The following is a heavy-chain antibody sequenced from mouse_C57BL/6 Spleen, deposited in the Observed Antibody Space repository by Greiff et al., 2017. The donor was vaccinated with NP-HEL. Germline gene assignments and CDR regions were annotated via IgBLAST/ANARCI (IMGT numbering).Heavy chain of an antibody. D-gene: IGHD2-4*01. CDR1: GYAFSSSW. Sequence: VQLQQSGPELVKPGASVKISCKASGYAFSSSWMNWVKQRPGKGLEWIGRIYPGDGDTNYNGKFKGKATLTADKSSSTAYMQLSSLTSEDSAVYFCARGDYDEGYYVDYWGQGTTLTGSS. J-gene: IGHJ2*01. CDR2: IYPGDGDT. CDR3: ARGDYDEGYYVDY. V-gene: IGHV1-82*01.